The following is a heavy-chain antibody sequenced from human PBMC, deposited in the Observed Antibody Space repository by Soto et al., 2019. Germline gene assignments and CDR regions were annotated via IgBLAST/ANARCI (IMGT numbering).Heavy chain of an antibody. CDR3: ASGGGYCSGGSCYSVDS. D-gene: IGHD2-15*01. CDR1: GDSFSTYY. CDR2: IFYSGST. Sequence: PSETLSLTCTVSGDSFSTYYWSWIRQPQGKALGWIGYIFYSGSTNYNPSLKSRVTISVDTSKNQFSLKLSSVTTADTAVYYCASGGGYCSGGSCYSVDSWGQGTLVTVSS. V-gene: IGHV4-59*01. J-gene: IGHJ4*02.